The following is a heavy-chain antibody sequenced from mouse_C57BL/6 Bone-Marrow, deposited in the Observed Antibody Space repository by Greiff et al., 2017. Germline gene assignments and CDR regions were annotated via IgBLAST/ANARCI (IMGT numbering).Heavy chain of an antibody. Sequence: EVKLMESGAELVRPGASVKLSCTASGFNIKDDYMHWVKQRPEQGLEWIGWIDPENGDTEYASKFQGKATITADTSSNTAYLQLSSLTSEDTAVYYCTVYYGSSYDYWGQGTTLTVSS. CDR2: IDPENGDT. CDR3: TVYYGSSYDY. V-gene: IGHV14-4*01. J-gene: IGHJ2*01. D-gene: IGHD1-1*01. CDR1: GFNIKDDY.